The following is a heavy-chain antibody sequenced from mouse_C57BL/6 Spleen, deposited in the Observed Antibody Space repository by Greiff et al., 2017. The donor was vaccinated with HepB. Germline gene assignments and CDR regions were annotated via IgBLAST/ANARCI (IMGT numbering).Heavy chain of an antibody. J-gene: IGHJ3*01. CDR2: INPSNGGT. Sequence: QVQLQQPGTELVKPGASVKLSCKASGYTFTSYWMHWVKQRPGQGLEWIGNINPSNGGTNYNEKFKSKATLTVDKSSSTAYMQLSSLTSEDSAVYYCARRTSTMVTTVGVGFAYWGQGTLVTVSA. D-gene: IGHD2-2*01. CDR3: ARRTSTMVTTVGVGFAY. CDR1: GYTFTSYW. V-gene: IGHV1-53*01.